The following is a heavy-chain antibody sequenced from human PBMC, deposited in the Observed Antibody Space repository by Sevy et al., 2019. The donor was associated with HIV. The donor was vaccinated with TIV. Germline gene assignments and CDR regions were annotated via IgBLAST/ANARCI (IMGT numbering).Heavy chain of an antibody. Sequence: GGALRLSFSASGFTFSYYYMSWSRQAPGKGLEWSSCIRGSDGTIFYEDSVKGRFTISTDNSKNSLYLQMSSLRAEDTAVYYCARDHVKDGDLGDYYYFAMDVWGQGTTVTVSS. J-gene: IGHJ6*02. V-gene: IGHV3-11*01. CDR2: IRGSDGTI. CDR3: ARDHVKDGDLGDYYYFAMDV. D-gene: IGHD4-17*01. CDR1: GFTFSYYY.